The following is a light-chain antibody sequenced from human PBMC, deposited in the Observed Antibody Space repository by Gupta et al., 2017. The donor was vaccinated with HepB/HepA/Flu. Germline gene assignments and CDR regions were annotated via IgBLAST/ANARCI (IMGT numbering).Light chain of an antibody. J-gene: IGLJ2*01. CDR1: ALPKKY. Sequence: SYVFTQPPSVSVSLVQMARITCSGEALPKKYAYWYQQKPGQFPVLVIYKDSERPLGIPERFSGSSSGTIVTLTISRAQAEDEADYDCLSADSSGTYQDKVFGGGTKLTVL. CDR2: KDS. V-gene: IGLV3-16*01. CDR3: LSADSSGTYQDKV.